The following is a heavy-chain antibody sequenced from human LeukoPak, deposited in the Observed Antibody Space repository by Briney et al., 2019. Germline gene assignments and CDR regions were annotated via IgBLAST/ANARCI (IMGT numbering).Heavy chain of an antibody. Sequence: GGSLRLSCAASGFTFDDYGMSWVRQAPGKGLEWVSGINWNGGSTGYADSVKGRFTISRDNAKNTLYLQMNSLRAEDTAVYYCARDHFGFKVVVMDWYFDLWGRGTLVTVSS. J-gene: IGHJ2*01. CDR3: ARDHFGFKVVVMDWYFDL. D-gene: IGHD3-22*01. CDR2: INWNGGST. V-gene: IGHV3-20*04. CDR1: GFTFDDYG.